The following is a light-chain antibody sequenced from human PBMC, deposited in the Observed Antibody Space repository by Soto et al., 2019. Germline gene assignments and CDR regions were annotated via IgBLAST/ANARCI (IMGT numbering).Light chain of an antibody. CDR3: QSYDISLSGHVV. Sequence: QSVLTQPPSVSGAPGQRVTISCTGSSSNIGAGYDVHWYQQLPGTAPKLLIYGNGNRPSGVPDRFSGSKSGTSASLAITGLQAEDGSDYYCQSYDISLSGHVVFGGGTKLTVL. CDR1: SSNIGAGYD. J-gene: IGLJ2*01. V-gene: IGLV1-40*01. CDR2: GNG.